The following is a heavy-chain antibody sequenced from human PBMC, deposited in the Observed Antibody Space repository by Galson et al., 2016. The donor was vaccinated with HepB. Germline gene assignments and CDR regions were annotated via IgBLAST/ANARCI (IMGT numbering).Heavy chain of an antibody. D-gene: IGHD6-6*01. V-gene: IGHV4-61*02. Sequence: SISSGSYYWSWIRQPAGKGLEWIGRIYTSGSTNYNPSLQSRVSISVDTSKNQFSLKLYSVTAADPAVYYCARGPRIAGRLRLGVRWFDPWGQGTLVTVSS. J-gene: IGHJ5*02. CDR3: ARGPRIAGRLRLGVRWFDP. CDR2: IYTSGST. CDR1: SISSGSYY.